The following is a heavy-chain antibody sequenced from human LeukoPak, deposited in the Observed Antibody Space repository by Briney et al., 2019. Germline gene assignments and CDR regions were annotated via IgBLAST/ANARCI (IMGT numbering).Heavy chain of an antibody. CDR2: ISSNGGST. CDR1: GLTFSSYA. Sequence: GGSLRLSCAASGLTFSSYAMHWVRQAPGKGLEYVSAISSNGGSTYYANSVKGRFTISRDNSKNTLYLQMGSLRAADMAVYYCARGGYSVSAFAPWGQGTLVTVSS. V-gene: IGHV3-64*01. D-gene: IGHD5-18*01. J-gene: IGHJ5*02. CDR3: ARGGYSVSAFAP.